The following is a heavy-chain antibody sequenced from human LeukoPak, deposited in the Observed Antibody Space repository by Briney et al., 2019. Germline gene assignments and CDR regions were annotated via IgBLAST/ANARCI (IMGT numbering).Heavy chain of an antibody. CDR2: ISGSSRST. CDR1: GFTFSSYA. J-gene: IGHJ6*02. V-gene: IGHV3-23*01. Sequence: GGSLRLSCAASGFTFSSYAMSWVRQAPGKGLEWVSTISGSSRSTYYADSVKGRFAISRDNSKNTLYLQMNSLRAEDTAVYFCAKGIYDMDVWDQGTTVTVSS. CDR3: AKGIYDMDV.